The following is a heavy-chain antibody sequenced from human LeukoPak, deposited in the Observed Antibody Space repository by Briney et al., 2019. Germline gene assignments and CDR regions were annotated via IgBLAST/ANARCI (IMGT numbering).Heavy chain of an antibody. V-gene: IGHV3-7*01. J-gene: IGHJ4*02. D-gene: IGHD7-27*01. CDR2: IKQDGSDK. CDR1: GFTFSSNW. CDR3: ARDGNKKLGFDS. Sequence: PGGSLRLSCAASGFTFSSNWMSWVRQAPGKGLEWVANIKQDGSDKQYVDSVKGRFTISRDNAKNSLSLQMNSLRVEDTAVYYCARDGNKKLGFDSWGQGTLVTVSS.